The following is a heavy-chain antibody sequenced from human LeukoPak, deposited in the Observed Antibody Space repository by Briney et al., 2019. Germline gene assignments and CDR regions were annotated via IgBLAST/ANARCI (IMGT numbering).Heavy chain of an antibody. D-gene: IGHD2-2*01. V-gene: IGHV3-23*01. CDR3: AAGIVVVPAAIFGFEAAY. CDR1: GFTFSSYA. J-gene: IGHJ4*02. CDR2: ISGSGGST. Sequence: PGGSLRLSCAASGFTFSSYAMSWVRQAPGKGLEWVSAISGSGGSTYYADSVKGRFTISRDNSKNTLYLQMNSLRAEDTAVYYCAAGIVVVPAAIFGFEAAYWGQGTLVTVSS.